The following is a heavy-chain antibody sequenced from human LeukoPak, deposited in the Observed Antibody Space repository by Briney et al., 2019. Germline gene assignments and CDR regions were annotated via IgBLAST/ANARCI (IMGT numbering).Heavy chain of an antibody. Sequence: GGSLRLSCVASGFTFSNFWLSWVRQAPGKGLEWVANINQDGSDKYYVESVRGRFTISRDNAKNSLFLQMNSLRAEDTAVYYCARVLRYCSGGNCYSGGLGYLDVWGKGTTVTISS. V-gene: IGHV3-7*01. CDR1: GFTFSNFW. J-gene: IGHJ6*03. CDR3: ARVLRYCSGGNCYSGGLGYLDV. CDR2: INQDGSDK. D-gene: IGHD2-15*01.